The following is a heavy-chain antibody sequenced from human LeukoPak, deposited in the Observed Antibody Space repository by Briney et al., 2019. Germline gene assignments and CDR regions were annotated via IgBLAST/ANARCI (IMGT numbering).Heavy chain of an antibody. D-gene: IGHD1-1*01. CDR3: ASGLYNWNDFGSDY. Sequence: PGGSLRLSCAASGFTFSSYSMNWVRQAPGKGLEWVSSISSSSSYIYYADSVKGRFTISRDNAKNSLYLQMNSLRAEDTAVYYCASGLYNWNDFGSDYWGQGTLVTVSS. J-gene: IGHJ4*02. V-gene: IGHV3-21*01. CDR1: GFTFSSYS. CDR2: ISSSSSYI.